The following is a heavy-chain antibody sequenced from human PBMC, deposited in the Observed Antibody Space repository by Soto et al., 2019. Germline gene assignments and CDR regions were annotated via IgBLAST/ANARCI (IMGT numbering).Heavy chain of an antibody. CDR2: ISSSSSYI. V-gene: IGHV3-21*01. Sequence: GGSLRLSCAASGFTFSSYSMNWVRQAPGKGLEWVSSISSSSSYIYYADSVKGRFTISRDNAKNSLYLQMNSLRAEDTAVYYCARAGGSYHPADYWGQGTLVTVSS. D-gene: IGHD1-26*01. CDR1: GFTFSSYS. J-gene: IGHJ4*02. CDR3: ARAGGSYHPADY.